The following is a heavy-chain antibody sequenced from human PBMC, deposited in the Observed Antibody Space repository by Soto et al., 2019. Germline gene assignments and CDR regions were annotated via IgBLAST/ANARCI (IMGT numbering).Heavy chain of an antibody. Sequence: GGSLRLSCAASGFTFGTYAMSWVRQAPGKGLEWVSGISGGGGSTYYADSVKGRFTISRDNSKNTLYLQMNSLRAGDTAIYYCAKDSYELDVWGQGTTVTVSS. D-gene: IGHD3-3*01. CDR3: AKDSYELDV. J-gene: IGHJ6*02. CDR1: GFTFGTYA. CDR2: ISGGGGST. V-gene: IGHV3-23*01.